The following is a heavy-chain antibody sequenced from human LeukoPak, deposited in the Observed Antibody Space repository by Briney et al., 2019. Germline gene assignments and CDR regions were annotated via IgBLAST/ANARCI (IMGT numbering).Heavy chain of an antibody. CDR3: ARDRGSYWGPDYYYYGMDV. J-gene: IGHJ6*02. D-gene: IGHD1-26*01. V-gene: IGHV4-61*01. CDR2: IYYSGST. CDR1: GGSISSSSYY. Sequence: SETLSLTCTVSGGSISSSSYYWGWIRQPPGKGLEWIGYIYYSGSTNYNPSLKSRVTISVDTSKNQFSLKLSSVTAADTAVYYCARDRGSYWGPDYYYYGMDVWGQGTTVTVSS.